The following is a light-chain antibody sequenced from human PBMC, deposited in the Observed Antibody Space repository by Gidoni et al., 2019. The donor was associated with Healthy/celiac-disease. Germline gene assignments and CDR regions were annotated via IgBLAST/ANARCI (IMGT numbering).Light chain of an antibody. CDR1: QGISSY. CDR3: QQYYSYPLMYT. J-gene: IGKJ2*01. V-gene: IGKV1-8*01. Sequence: AIRMTQSPTSLSASTGDRDTITFRASQGISSYLAWYQQKPGKASKLLIYAACTLQSGVPSRFSGSGSGTDFIIPISCLQSEDFATYCCQQYYSYPLMYTFGQGTKLEIK. CDR2: AAC.